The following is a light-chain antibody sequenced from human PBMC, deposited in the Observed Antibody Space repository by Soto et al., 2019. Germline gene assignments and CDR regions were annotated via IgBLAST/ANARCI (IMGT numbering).Light chain of an antibody. CDR2: DAS. CDR1: QSVSSY. V-gene: IGKV3-11*01. Sequence: EIVLTQSPATLSLSPGQRATLSCRASQSVSSYLAWYQQKPGQAPRLLINDASNRATGIPARFSGSGSGTDFTLTISSLEPEDFAVYYCQHRKSWPLTFGGGTKVEIK. CDR3: QHRKSWPLT. J-gene: IGKJ4*01.